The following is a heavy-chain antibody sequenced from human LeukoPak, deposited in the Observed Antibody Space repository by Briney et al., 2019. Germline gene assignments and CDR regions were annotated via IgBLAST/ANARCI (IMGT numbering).Heavy chain of an antibody. V-gene: IGHV4-4*02. CDR1: GGSISSSNW. CDR3: ATGIAAADSFDY. J-gene: IGHJ4*02. Sequence: SETLSLTCADSGGSISSSNWWSWVRQPPGKGLEWIGEIYHSGSTNYNPSLKSRVTISVDKSKNQFSLKLSSVTAADTAVYYCATGIAAADSFDYWGQGTLVTVSS. CDR2: IYHSGST. D-gene: IGHD6-13*01.